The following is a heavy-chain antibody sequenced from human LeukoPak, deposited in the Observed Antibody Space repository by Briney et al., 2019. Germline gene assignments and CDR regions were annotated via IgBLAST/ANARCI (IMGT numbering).Heavy chain of an antibody. D-gene: IGHD1-7*01. Sequence: GASVKVSCKASGYTFTRYDINWVREAPGQGLEWMGWMTPNSGNTGYAQKFQGRGTMTRNTSISTAYMELSSLRSEDTAVYYCATRAQNYGAFDYWGQGTLVTVSS. J-gene: IGHJ4*02. V-gene: IGHV1-8*01. CDR1: GYTFTRYD. CDR2: MTPNSGNT. CDR3: ATRAQNYGAFDY.